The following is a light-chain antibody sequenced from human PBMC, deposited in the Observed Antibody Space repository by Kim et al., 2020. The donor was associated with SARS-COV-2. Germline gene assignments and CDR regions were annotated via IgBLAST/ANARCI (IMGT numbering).Light chain of an antibody. Sequence: SYELTQPPSVSVAPGKTARITCGGNNIGSKSVHWYQQKPGQAPVLVIYYDSDRPSGIPERFSGSNSGNTATLTISRVEAGDEADYYCQVWYSSSDHPVLGGGTQLTVL. CDR2: YDS. J-gene: IGLJ3*02. CDR3: QVWYSSSDHPV. V-gene: IGLV3-21*04. CDR1: NIGSKS.